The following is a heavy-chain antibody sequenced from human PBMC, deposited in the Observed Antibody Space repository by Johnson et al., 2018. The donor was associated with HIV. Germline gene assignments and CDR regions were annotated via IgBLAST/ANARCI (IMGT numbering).Heavy chain of an antibody. J-gene: IGHJ3*02. Sequence: QVLLVESGGGVVQPGRSLRLSCAASGFTFSSYGMHWVRQAPGTGLEWVAVISYAGSNKYYAASVKGRFTIARDNAKNTLFLQMNSLRGEDTAVYYCAKGRSSTPWEHAFDIWGQGTMVTVSS. CDR3: AKGRSSTPWEHAFDI. V-gene: IGHV3-30*18. D-gene: IGHD1-1*01. CDR1: GFTFSSYG. CDR2: ISYAGSNK.